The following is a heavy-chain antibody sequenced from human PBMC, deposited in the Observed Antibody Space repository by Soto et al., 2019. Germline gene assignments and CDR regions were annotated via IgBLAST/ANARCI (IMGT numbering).Heavy chain of an antibody. V-gene: IGHV3-30-3*01. CDR3: AVQRWLQLGGFDY. Sequence: GGSLRLSCAAYGFTFSSYAMHWVRQAPGKGLEWVAVISYDGSNKYYADSVKGRFTISRDNSKNTLYLQMNSLRAEDTAVYYCAVQRWLQLGGFDYWGQGTLVTVSS. CDR2: ISYDGSNK. J-gene: IGHJ4*02. D-gene: IGHD5-12*01. CDR1: GFTFSSYA.